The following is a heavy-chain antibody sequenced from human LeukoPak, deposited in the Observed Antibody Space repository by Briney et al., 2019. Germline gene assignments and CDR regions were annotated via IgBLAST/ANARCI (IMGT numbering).Heavy chain of an antibody. Sequence: SETLSLTCTVSGGSISSGDYYWSWIRQPPGKGLEWIGYIYYSGSTYYNPSLKSRVTISVDTSKNQFSLKLSSVTAADTAVYYCARVTVAAAPYGMDVWGQGTTVTVSS. V-gene: IGHV4-30-4*01. D-gene: IGHD6-13*01. CDR3: ARVTVAAAPYGMDV. J-gene: IGHJ6*02. CDR2: IYYSGST. CDR1: GGSISSGDYY.